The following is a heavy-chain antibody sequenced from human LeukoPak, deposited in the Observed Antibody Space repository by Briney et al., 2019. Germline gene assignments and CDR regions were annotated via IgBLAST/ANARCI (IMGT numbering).Heavy chain of an antibody. J-gene: IGHJ4*02. CDR1: GFTFSSYW. D-gene: IGHD6-13*01. V-gene: IGHV3-74*01. CDR2: MNSDGSST. CDR3: ARQFSSWFSMDY. Sequence: SGGSLRLSCAASGFTFSSYWIHWVRQAPGKGLVWVSRMNSDGSSTTYADSVKGRFTISRDNAKNPLYLQMNSLRAEDTAVYYCARQFSSWFSMDYWGQGTLVTVSS.